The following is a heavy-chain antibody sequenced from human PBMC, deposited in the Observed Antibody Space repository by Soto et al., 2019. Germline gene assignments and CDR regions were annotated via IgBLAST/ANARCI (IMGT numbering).Heavy chain of an antibody. V-gene: IGHV4-4*07. J-gene: IGHJ6*02. CDR2: IYTSASI. CDR1: GADINTYS. CDR3: ARDREAGYNFYYGMDV. Sequence: SETLSLTCSVSGADINTYSWTWIRQPAGKGLEWIGRIYTSASINYNPSLRGRVTLSVDTSTNQVSLKLASVTAADTAVYYCARDREAGYNFYYGMDVWGQGTTVT. D-gene: IGHD6-19*01.